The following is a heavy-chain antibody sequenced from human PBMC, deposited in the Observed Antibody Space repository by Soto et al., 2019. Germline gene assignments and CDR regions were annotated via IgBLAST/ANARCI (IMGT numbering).Heavy chain of an antibody. Sequence: EVQLVESGGGSVQPGGSLRLSCAAAGFTFRRYWMHWVRQVQGKGLMWVARINSAGSSTHYADSVKGRLTVSRDNAKNTLYLQMNSLRAEDSAVYYCARGGIAPDSYYPMDVWGQWTTVTVSS. CDR1: GFTFRRYW. D-gene: IGHD6-13*01. J-gene: IGHJ6*02. CDR2: INSAGSST. V-gene: IGHV3-74*01. CDR3: ARGGIAPDSYYPMDV.